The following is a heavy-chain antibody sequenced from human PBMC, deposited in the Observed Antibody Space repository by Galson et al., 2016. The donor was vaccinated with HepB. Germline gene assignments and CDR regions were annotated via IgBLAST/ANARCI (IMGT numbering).Heavy chain of an antibody. V-gene: IGHV3-30*04. CDR3: ARDRRVGPTPISLNY. CDR1: GFTFSTYA. D-gene: IGHD1-26*01. CDR2: ISFDGSNK. Sequence: SLRLSCAASGFTFSTYAIHWVRQAPGKGLEWVAVISFDGSNKYYADSVRGRFTISRDNSKNTLYLQMNSLRAEDTALYYCARDRRVGPTPISLNYWGQGTLVTVSS. J-gene: IGHJ4*02.